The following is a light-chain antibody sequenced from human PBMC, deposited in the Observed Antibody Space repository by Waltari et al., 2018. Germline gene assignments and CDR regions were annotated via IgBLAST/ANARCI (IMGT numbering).Light chain of an antibody. CDR1: QSLGGNY. CDR3: YHHDYSLT. Sequence: TVLTQSPGTLSLSPGERATLPCRASQSLGGNYLLWYQQKPGQPPRLLIYGVSRRATGVPDRFSGSGSGTDFTLTITRLEPEDFAVYYCYHHDYSLTFGGGTKVEI. J-gene: IGKJ4*01. V-gene: IGKV3-20*01. CDR2: GVS.